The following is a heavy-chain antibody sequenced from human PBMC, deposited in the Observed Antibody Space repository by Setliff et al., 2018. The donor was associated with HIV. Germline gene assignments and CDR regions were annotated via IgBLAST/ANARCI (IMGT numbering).Heavy chain of an antibody. Sequence: SETLSLTCAVSGGSISSDNWWTWVRQAPGKGLEWIGEIYHSEYTNYNPSLKSRVSMSVDKSKNQFSLKLTSVTAADMGVYYCARGRKKTLAVSGTRYFDFWGQGTLVTVSS. CDR1: GGSISSDNW. J-gene: IGHJ4*02. CDR2: IYHSEYT. V-gene: IGHV4-4*02. D-gene: IGHD6-19*01. CDR3: ARGRKKTLAVSGTRYFDF.